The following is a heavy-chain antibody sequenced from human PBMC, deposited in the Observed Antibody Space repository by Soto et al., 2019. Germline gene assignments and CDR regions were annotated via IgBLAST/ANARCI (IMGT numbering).Heavy chain of an antibody. D-gene: IGHD3-22*01. J-gene: IGHJ4*02. CDR2: ISGNGGST. Sequence: GGSLRLSCAASGFTFSNYAMSWVRQAPGKGLEWVSTISGNGGSTYYADSVKGRFTISRDNSKNTLYLQMNSLRAEDTAVYYCAKLGYDSSAYPRWGQGTQVTVSS. CDR1: GFTFSNYA. V-gene: IGHV3-23*01. CDR3: AKLGYDSSAYPR.